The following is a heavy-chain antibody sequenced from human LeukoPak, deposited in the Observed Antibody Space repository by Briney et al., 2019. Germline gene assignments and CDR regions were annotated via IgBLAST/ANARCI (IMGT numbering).Heavy chain of an antibody. D-gene: IGHD6-19*01. CDR1: GASISSYY. V-gene: IGHV4-59*08. CDR3: ARHGGGWSFDY. CDR2: IYDSGST. Sequence: KASETLSLTCTVSGASISSYYWSWIRQPPGKGLEWIAYIYDSGSTNYTPSLKSRVTTSVDTSKNQFSLMLSSVTAADTAVYFCARHGGGWSFDYWGQGTLVTVSS. J-gene: IGHJ4*02.